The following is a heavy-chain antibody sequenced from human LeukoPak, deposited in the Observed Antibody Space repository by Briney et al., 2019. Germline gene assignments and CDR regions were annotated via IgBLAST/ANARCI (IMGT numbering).Heavy chain of an antibody. J-gene: IGHJ6*02. Sequence: GGSLRLSCAASGFTVSSNYMSWVRQAPGKRLEWVSVIYSGGSTYYADSVKGRFTISRDNSKNTLYLQMNSLRAEDTAVYYCARENYYDSSGYWFLGYYGMDVWGQGTTVTVSS. D-gene: IGHD3-22*01. CDR3: ARENYYDSSGYWFLGYYGMDV. V-gene: IGHV3-66*01. CDR2: IYSGGST. CDR1: GFTVSSNY.